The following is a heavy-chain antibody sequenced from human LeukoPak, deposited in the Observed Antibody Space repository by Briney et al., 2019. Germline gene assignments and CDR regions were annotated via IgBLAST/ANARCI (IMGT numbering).Heavy chain of an antibody. CDR1: GFTFSNFA. D-gene: IGHD2-15*01. J-gene: IGHJ4*02. V-gene: IGHV3-30*04. CDR3: ARGERGYCSGGYCRIDC. Sequence: GGSLRLSCAASGFTFSNFAMHWVRQAPGKGLEWVALISFDGSNKNYPDSVRGRFTISRDNSKNTLYLQMNTLRGEDTAVYYCARGERGYCSGGYCRIDCWGQGTLVTVSS. CDR2: ISFDGSNK.